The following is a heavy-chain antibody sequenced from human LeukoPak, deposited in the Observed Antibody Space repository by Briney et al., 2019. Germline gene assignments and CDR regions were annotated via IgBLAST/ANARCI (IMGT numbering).Heavy chain of an antibody. Sequence: SETLSLTCTVSGGSISTYYWSWIRQPPGKGLECIGYIYYSGSTNQNPSLKSRVTISVDTSKNQFSLKLSSVTAADTAVYYCARGSVGAIGREYFQDWGQGTLVTVPS. CDR2: IYYSGST. J-gene: IGHJ1*01. D-gene: IGHD1-26*01. CDR1: GGSISTYY. V-gene: IGHV4-59*01. CDR3: ARGSVGAIGREYFQD.